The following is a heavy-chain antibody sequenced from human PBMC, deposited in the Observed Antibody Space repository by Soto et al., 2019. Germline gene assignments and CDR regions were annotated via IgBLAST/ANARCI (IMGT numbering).Heavy chain of an antibody. V-gene: IGHV4-39*01. D-gene: IGHD3-9*01. CDR1: RGSVSSGSFY. Sequence: SETLSLTCTVSRGSVSSGSFYWAWIRQPPGKGLEWIGSIYYGGSTHYNPSLKSRVSISVDTSKNQFSLTLTSVTAAATAVYYCARPRIGEIRYVDWRTRKYYYGMDVWGQGNTVTVSS. CDR3: ARPRIGEIRYVDWRTRKYYYGMDV. J-gene: IGHJ6*02. CDR2: IYYGGST.